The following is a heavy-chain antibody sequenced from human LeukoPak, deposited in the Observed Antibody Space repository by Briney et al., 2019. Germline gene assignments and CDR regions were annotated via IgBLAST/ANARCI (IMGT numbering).Heavy chain of an antibody. Sequence: ASVKVSCKASGYTFTSYAMHWVRQAPGQRLEWMGWINAGNGNTKYSQKFQGRVTITRDTSASTAYMELSSLRSGDTAVYYCARDRYYYDSSGIPGGYWGQGTLVTVSS. CDR1: GYTFTSYA. CDR3: ARDRYYYDSSGIPGGY. J-gene: IGHJ4*02. CDR2: INAGNGNT. D-gene: IGHD3-22*01. V-gene: IGHV1-3*01.